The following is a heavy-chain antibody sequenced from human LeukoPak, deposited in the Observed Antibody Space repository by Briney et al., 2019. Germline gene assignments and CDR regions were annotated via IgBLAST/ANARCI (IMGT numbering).Heavy chain of an antibody. J-gene: IGHJ3*02. CDR2: IIPILGIA. CDR3: ARGKRGAGDAFDI. CDR1: GGTFSNYT. D-gene: IGHD4-17*01. V-gene: IGHV1-69*02. Sequence: SVKVSCKASGGTFSNYTISWVRQAPGQGLEWMGRIIPILGIANYAQKFQGRVTITADKSTSTAYMELSSLRSEDTAVYYCARGKRGAGDAFDIWGQGTMVTVSS.